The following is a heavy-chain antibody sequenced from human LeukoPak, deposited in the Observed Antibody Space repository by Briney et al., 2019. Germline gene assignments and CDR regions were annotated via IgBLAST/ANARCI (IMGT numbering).Heavy chain of an antibody. Sequence: GGSLRLSCAASGFSFSNYWMTWVRQAPGKGLGWVANIKQDGSEKYCVDSVKGRFTISRDNAKNSLFLQMNGLRAEDTAVYYCAKDAYGSSFPWGQGTLVTVSS. D-gene: IGHD2-2*01. J-gene: IGHJ5*02. CDR2: IKQDGSEK. CDR1: GFSFSNYW. V-gene: IGHV3-7*01. CDR3: AKDAYGSSFP.